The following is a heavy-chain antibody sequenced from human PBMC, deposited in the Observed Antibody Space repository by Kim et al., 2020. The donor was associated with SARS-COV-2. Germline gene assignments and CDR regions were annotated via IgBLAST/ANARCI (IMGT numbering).Heavy chain of an antibody. J-gene: IGHJ4*02. D-gene: IGHD3-10*01. Sequence: RFTSSRDNSKNTLYLQMNSLRAEDTAVYYCARAGAYYYGSGSYFKRPFDYWGQGTLVTVSS. V-gene: IGHV3-30*01. CDR3: ARAGAYYYGSGSYFKRPFDY.